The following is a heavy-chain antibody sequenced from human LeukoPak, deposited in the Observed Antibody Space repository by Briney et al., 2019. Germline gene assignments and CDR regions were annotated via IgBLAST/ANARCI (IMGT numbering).Heavy chain of an antibody. V-gene: IGHV4-59*01. Sequence: SETLSLTCTVSGGSISSYYWSWLRQPPGKGLEWIGYIYYSGSTNYNPSLKSRVTISVDTSKNQFSLKLSSVTAADTAVYYCARGWYSSAHYYFDYWGQGTLVTVSS. CDR1: GGSISSYY. CDR2: IYYSGST. D-gene: IGHD6-19*01. CDR3: ARGWYSSAHYYFDY. J-gene: IGHJ4*02.